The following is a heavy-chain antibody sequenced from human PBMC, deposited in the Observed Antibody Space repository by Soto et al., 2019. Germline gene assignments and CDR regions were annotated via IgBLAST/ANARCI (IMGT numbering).Heavy chain of an antibody. D-gene: IGHD1-26*01. CDR2: IWYDGSNK. J-gene: IGHJ6*02. V-gene: IGHV3-33*01. CDR1: GFTFSSYG. CDR3: ARDSHWELLVSVGGMDV. Sequence: GGSLRLSCAASGFTFSSYGMHWVRQAPGKGLEWVAVIWYDGSNKYYADSVKGRFTISRDNSKNTLYLQMNSLRAEDTAVYYCARDSHWELLVSVGGMDVWGQGTTVTVS.